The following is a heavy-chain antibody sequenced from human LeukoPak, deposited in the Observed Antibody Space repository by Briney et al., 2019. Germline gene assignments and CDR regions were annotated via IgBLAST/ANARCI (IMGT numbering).Heavy chain of an antibody. V-gene: IGHV4-61*09. CDR2: IYHNGSA. CDR1: GGSISSGAYY. CDR3: ASEGLAVAGSFYY. Sequence: SETLSLTCTVSGGSISSGAYYWSWIRQPAGKGLEYIGHIYHNGSANYNPSLKSRVTISVDTSKNQLYLRLGSVTAADTAVYYCASEGLAVAGSFYYWGQGTLVTVSS. J-gene: IGHJ4*02. D-gene: IGHD6-19*01.